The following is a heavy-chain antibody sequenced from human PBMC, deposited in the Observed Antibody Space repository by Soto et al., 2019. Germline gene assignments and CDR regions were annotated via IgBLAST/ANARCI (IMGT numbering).Heavy chain of an antibody. D-gene: IGHD3-22*01. CDR3: ARERVAGYYNVIGY. CDR1: GFCFSTYS. V-gene: IGHV3-30*04. CDR2: LSYDVRNK. Sequence: QVQLVESGGGVVQPGRSLRLSCAASGFCFSTYSMHWVRQAPGKGLEWVAVLSYDVRNKFYADSVKGRFIISRDNAKSTLYLQMSSLRTEDTAVYYCARERVAGYYNVIGYWGQGTLVTVSS. J-gene: IGHJ4*02.